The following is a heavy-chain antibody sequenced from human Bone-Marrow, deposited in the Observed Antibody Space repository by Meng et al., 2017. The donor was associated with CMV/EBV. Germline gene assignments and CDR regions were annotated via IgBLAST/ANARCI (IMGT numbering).Heavy chain of an antibody. J-gene: IGHJ6*02. CDR1: GYTFSSYG. CDR2: ISAYNGNT. CDR3: ARDPDCSSTNCYTSSNGRDV. Sequence: SVKVSCKASGYTFSSYGISWVRQAPGQGLEWMGWISAYNGNTNVAQKRQGRVTMTTDTSTSTAYLELRSLRSDDTAVYYCARDPDCSSTNCYTSSNGRDVWGQGTMVTVSS. D-gene: IGHD2-2*02. V-gene: IGHV1-18*01.